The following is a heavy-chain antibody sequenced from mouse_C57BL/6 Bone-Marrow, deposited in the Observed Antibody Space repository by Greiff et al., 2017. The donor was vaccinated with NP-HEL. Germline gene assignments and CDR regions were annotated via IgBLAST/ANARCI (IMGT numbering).Heavy chain of an antibody. CDR2: ISYDGSN. J-gene: IGHJ4*01. CDR3: AAPARVVAPYAMDY. V-gene: IGHV3-6*01. D-gene: IGHD1-1*01. Sequence: EVQLVESGPGLVKPSQSLSLTCSVTGYSITSGYYWNWIRQFPGNKLEWMGYISYDGSNNYNPSLKNRISITRDTSKNQFFLKLNSVTTEDTATYYCAAPARVVAPYAMDYWGQGTSVTVSS. CDR1: GYSITSGYY.